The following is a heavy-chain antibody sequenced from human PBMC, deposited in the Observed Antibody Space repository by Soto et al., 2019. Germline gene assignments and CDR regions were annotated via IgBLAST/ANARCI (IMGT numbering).Heavy chain of an antibody. Sequence: QVQLVQSGAEVKKPGSSVKVSCKASGGTFSSYAISWVRQAPGQGLEWMGGIISICGTADYAQKFQGRVTITADESKSTAYMELSSLRSEDTAVYYCASHSGSSPEGRYYYGMDVWGQGTTVTVSS. CDR2: IISICGTA. CDR3: ASHSGSSPEGRYYYGMDV. V-gene: IGHV1-69*12. CDR1: GGTFSSYA. J-gene: IGHJ6*02. D-gene: IGHD1-26*01.